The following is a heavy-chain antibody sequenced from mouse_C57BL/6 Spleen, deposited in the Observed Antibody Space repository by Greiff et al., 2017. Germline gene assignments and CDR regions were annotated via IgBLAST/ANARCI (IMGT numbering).Heavy chain of an antibody. CDR2: INPNYGTT. D-gene: IGHD4-1*01. CDR3: ALQGWEGYFDV. CDR1: GYSFTDYN. J-gene: IGHJ1*03. V-gene: IGHV1-39*01. Sequence: EVHLVESGPELVKPGASVKISCKASGYSFTDYNMNWVKQSNGKSLEWIGVINPNYGTTSYNQKFKGKATLTVDQSSSTAYMQLNSLTSEDSAVYYCALQGWEGYFDVWGTGTTVTVSS.